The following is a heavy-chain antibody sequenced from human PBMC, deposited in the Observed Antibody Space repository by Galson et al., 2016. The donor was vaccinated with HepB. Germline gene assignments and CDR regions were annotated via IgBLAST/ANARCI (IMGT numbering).Heavy chain of an antibody. V-gene: IGHV3-30*18. J-gene: IGHJ1*01. Sequence: SLRLSCAASGFPFRDFAMHWVRQAPGKGLEWVAVISYDGKSEHFVDSVRGRFTISRDNSKNTLYLQMNSLRTEDTAVYYCVKQKSGYSKYFHGWGQGTLVIVSS. CDR2: ISYDGKSE. D-gene: IGHD3-3*01. CDR1: GFPFRDFA. CDR3: VKQKSGYSKYFHG.